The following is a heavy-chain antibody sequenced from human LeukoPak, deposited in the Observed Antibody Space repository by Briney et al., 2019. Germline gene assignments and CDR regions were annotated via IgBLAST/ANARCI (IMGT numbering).Heavy chain of an antibody. CDR1: GFTVSSNY. CDR3: ARGQVVTAIPTDAFDI. D-gene: IGHD2-21*02. Sequence: PGGSLRLSCAASGFTVSSNYMSWVRQAPGKGLEWVSVIYSGGSTYYADSVKGRFTISRDNSKNTLYLQMNSLRAADTAVYYCARGQVVTAIPTDAFDIWGQGTMVTVSS. V-gene: IGHV3-66*01. J-gene: IGHJ3*02. CDR2: IYSGGST.